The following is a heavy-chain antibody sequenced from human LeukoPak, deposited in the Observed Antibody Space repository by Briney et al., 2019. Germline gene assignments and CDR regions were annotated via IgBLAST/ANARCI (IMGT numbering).Heavy chain of an antibody. Sequence: GGSLRLSCVASGFNFSTYWMNWVRQAPGNGLEWVSYISRSGSTIYYADSVKGRFTISRDNAKNSLYLQMNSLRDEDTAVYYCARRDAHDYWGQGTLVTVSS. CDR2: ISRSGSTI. V-gene: IGHV3-48*02. CDR3: ARRDAHDY. CDR1: GFNFSTYW. D-gene: IGHD2-2*01. J-gene: IGHJ4*02.